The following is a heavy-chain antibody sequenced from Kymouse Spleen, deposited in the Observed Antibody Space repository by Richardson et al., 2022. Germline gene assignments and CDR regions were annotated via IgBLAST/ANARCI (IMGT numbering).Heavy chain of an antibody. CDR2: IYYSGST. D-gene: IGHD3-10*01. CDR1: GGSVSSGSYY. V-gene: IGHV4-61*01. Sequence: QVQLQESGPGLVKPSETLSLTCTVSGGSVSSGSYYWSWIRQPPGKGLEWIGYIYYSGSTNYNPSLKSRVTISVDTSKNQFSLKLSSVTAADTAVYYCARRRITMVRGVIITFDYWGQGTLVTVSS. CDR3: ARRRITMVRGVIITFDY. J-gene: IGHJ4*02.